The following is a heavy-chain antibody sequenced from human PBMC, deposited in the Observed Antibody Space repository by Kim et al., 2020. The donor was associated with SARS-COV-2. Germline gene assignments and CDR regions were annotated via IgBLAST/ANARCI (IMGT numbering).Heavy chain of an antibody. J-gene: IGHJ4*02. CDR3: TTSFYDYVWGTPSRYFDY. CDR2: IKSKTDGGTT. D-gene: IGHD3-16*01. V-gene: IGHV3-15*01. Sequence: GGSLRLSCAASGFTFSNAWMSWVRQAPGKGLEWVGRIKSKTDGGTTDYAAPVKGRFTISRDDSKNTLYLQMNSLKTEDTAVYYCTTSFYDYVWGTPSRYFDYWCQGTLVTVSS. CDR1: GFTFSNAW.